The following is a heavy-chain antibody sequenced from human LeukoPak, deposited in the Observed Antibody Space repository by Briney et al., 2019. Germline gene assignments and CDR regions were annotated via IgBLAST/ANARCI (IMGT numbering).Heavy chain of an antibody. CDR2: IKQDGSAR. J-gene: IGHJ4*02. CDR1: GFTFSSYW. V-gene: IGHV3-7*04. CDR3: VRQYNSSWLQFFDY. Sequence: GGSLRLSCAASGFTFSSYWMTWVRQAPGKGLEWVANIKQDGSARYYVDSVKGRFTISRDNAKNSLYLQMNSLRAEDTAVYYCVRQYNSSWLQFFDYWGQGTLVTVSS. D-gene: IGHD6-13*01.